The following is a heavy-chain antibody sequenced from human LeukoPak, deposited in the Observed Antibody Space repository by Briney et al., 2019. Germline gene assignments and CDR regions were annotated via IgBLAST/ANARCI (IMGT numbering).Heavy chain of an antibody. CDR1: GFSFDNSD. CDR2: MSGRGDRT. Sequence: GGSLRLSCAASGFSFDNSDVSWMRRAPGEGPEGVSAMSGRGDRTDYADSVRGLFTISRQNSKGTLYLQMNSLRGEDTGIYFCAIREPIGYWGQGSLVTVSP. D-gene: IGHD6-13*01. V-gene: IGHV3-23*01. J-gene: IGHJ4*02. CDR3: AIREPIGY.